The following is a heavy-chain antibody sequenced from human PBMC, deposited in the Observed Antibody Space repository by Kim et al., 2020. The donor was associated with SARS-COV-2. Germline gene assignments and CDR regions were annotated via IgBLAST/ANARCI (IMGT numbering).Heavy chain of an antibody. D-gene: IGHD3-10*01. V-gene: IGHV3-30-3*01. CDR1: GLSFDNSA. CDR2: ISYDGRNK. CDR3: ARGNYYESVSLSDYYNGMDV. Sequence: GGSLRLSCAASGLSFDNSAMNWVRQAPGKGLEWVAVISYDGRNKEFADSVKGRFTISRDNSKSTLYLQMNSLRVKDTAVYYCARGNYYESVSLSDYYNGMDVWGQRTTVTVSS. J-gene: IGHJ6*02.